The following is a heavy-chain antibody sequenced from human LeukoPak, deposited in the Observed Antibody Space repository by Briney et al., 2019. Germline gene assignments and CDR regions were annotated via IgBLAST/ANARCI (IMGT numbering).Heavy chain of an antibody. CDR2: IHHSGTT. J-gene: IGHJ5*02. CDR1: GGSITSYTSYY. D-gene: IGHD2/OR15-2a*01. V-gene: IGHV4-39*01. Sequence: SETLSLTCTVSGGSITSYTSYYWGWIRQPPGEGLEWIGNIHHSGTTYYTPSLKSRVTMSVDSSKNQLSLRLRFVTAADTAIYYCAKLNTWFDPWGQGTLVTVSS. CDR3: AKLNTWFDP.